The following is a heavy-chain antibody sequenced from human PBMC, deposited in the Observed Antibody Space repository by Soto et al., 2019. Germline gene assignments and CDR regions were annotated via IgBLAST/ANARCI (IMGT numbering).Heavy chain of an antibody. D-gene: IGHD6-25*01. CDR1: GYTFTDYH. CDR3: AREGGSDSLAPKTNWSDT. V-gene: IGHV1-2*02. CDR2: INANNGGA. Sequence: AASVKVSCKPSGYTFTDYHIHWVRQAPGQGLEFMGWINANNGGAGSAQQFQGRVTVTRDTSISTVYMELSNLRSDDTAVYYCAREGGSDSLAPKTNWSDTWGPGTRVTVSS. J-gene: IGHJ5*02.